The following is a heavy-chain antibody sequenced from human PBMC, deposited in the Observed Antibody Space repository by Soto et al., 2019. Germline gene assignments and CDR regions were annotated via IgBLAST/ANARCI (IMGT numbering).Heavy chain of an antibody. CDR2: IGPDGSNI. Sequence: GRSLRLSCAASGFIFSSHWMHWVRQAPGKGLVGVSHIGPDGSNIWEADSVQGRFTISRDNARNRLYLQMNSLRDEDTAIYYGVRDNNWSFDYWGQGILVTVSS. J-gene: IGHJ4*02. CDR1: GFIFSSHW. CDR3: VRDNNWSFDY. V-gene: IGHV3-74*01. D-gene: IGHD1-1*01.